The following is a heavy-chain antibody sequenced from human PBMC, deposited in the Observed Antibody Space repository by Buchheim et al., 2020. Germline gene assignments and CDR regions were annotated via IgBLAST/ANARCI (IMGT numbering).Heavy chain of an antibody. Sequence: EVQLVESGGGLVQPGGSLRLSCAASGFTFCAYWMSWVRQAPGKGLEWVANMKHDGSEKYYVDSVKGRFTISRDNAMNSLYLKMNSLRAEDTAVYCCERTGALLYYYGMDVWGQGST. CDR2: MKHDGSEK. V-gene: IGHV3-7*01. CDR1: GFTFCAYW. CDR3: ERTGALLYYYGMDV. J-gene: IGHJ6*02. D-gene: IGHD1-26*01.